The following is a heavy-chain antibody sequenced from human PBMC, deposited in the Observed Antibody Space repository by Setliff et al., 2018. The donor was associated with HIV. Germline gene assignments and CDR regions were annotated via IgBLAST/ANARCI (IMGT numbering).Heavy chain of an antibody. V-gene: IGHV3-15*01. CDR2: IKSKTDGGTI. CDR3: FKSTGWLPGN. Sequence: GGSLRLSCVASGFTFRTFAMHWVRQAPGKGLEWVGRIKSKTDGGTIDYAAPVKGRFTISRDDSKNVLYLQMDSLKTEDTAIYYCFKSTGWLPGNWGQGTLVTVSS. CDR1: GFTFRTFA. J-gene: IGHJ4*02. D-gene: IGHD2-8*02.